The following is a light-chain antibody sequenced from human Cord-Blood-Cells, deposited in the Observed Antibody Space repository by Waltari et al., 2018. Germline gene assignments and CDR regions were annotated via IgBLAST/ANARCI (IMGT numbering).Light chain of an antibody. Sequence: QSALTQPASVSGSPGQSLTISCTGPSSDVGGYNSVSWYQQHPGKAPKLMIYDVSNRPSGVSNRFSGSKSGNTASLTISGLQAEDEADYYCSPYTSSSTWVFGGGTKLTVL. CDR3: SPYTSSSTWV. CDR2: DVS. J-gene: IGLJ3*02. V-gene: IGLV2-14*01. CDR1: SSDVGGYNS.